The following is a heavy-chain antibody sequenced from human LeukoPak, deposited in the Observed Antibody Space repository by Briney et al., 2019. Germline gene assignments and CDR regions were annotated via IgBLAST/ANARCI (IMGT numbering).Heavy chain of an antibody. CDR2: INHSGST. CDR3: ARHDFSYDSTGLFDY. J-gene: IGHJ4*02. D-gene: IGHD3-22*01. CDR1: GGSFSGYY. Sequence: SETLSLTCAVYGGSFSGYYWSWIRQPPGKGLEWIGEINHSGSTNYNPSLKSRVTISVDTSKNQFSLKLSSVTAADTAVYYCARHDFSYDSTGLFDYWGQGTLVTVSP. V-gene: IGHV4-34*01.